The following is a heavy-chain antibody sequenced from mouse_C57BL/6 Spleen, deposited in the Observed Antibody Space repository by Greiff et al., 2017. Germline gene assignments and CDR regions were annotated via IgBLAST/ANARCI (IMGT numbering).Heavy chain of an antibody. V-gene: IGHV1-26*01. CDR1: GYTFTDYY. J-gene: IGHJ3*01. D-gene: IGHD1-1*01. Sequence: VQLQQSGPELVKPGASVKISCKASGYTFTDYYMNWVKQSHGKSLEWIGDINPNNGGTSYNQKFKGKATLTVDKSSTTAYMELRSLTSEDSAFYYCASGSSPAWFAGWGQGIMVTASA. CDR3: ASGSSPAWFAG. CDR2: INPNNGGT.